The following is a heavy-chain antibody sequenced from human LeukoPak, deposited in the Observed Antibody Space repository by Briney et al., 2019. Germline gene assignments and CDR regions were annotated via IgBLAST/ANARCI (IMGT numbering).Heavy chain of an antibody. CDR1: GFTFDDYA. J-gene: IGHJ4*02. V-gene: IGHV3-9*01. CDR3: AKGGCGYSYECNFDY. CDR2: ISWNSGSI. D-gene: IGHD5-18*01. Sequence: GGSLRLSCAASGFTFDDYAMHWVRQAPGKGLEWVSGISWNSGSIGYADSVKGRFTISRDNAKNSRYLQMNSLRAEDTALYYCAKGGCGYSYECNFDYWGQGTLVTVSS.